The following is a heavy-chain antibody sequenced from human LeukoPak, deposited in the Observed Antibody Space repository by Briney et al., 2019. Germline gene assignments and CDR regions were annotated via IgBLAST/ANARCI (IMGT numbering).Heavy chain of an antibody. V-gene: IGHV4-34*01. CDR1: GGSFSGYY. CDR2: INHSGST. CDR3: ARRGRLQSTRRARYFDL. Sequence: ASETLSLTCAVYGGSFSGYYWSWIRQPPGKGLEWIGEINHSGSTNYNPSLKSRVTISVDTSKNQFSLKLSSVTAADTAVYYCARRGRLQSTRRARYFDLWGRGTLVTVSS. D-gene: IGHD5-24*01. J-gene: IGHJ2*01.